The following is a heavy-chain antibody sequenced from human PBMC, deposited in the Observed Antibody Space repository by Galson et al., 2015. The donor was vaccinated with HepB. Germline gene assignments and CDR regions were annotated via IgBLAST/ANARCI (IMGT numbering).Heavy chain of an antibody. CDR2: IYPGDSDT. CDR1: GYSFTSYW. Sequence: QSGAEVKKPGESLKISCKGSGYSFTSYWIGWVRQMPGKGLEWMGIIYPGDSDTRYSPSFQGQVTISADKSISTAYLQWSSLKASDTAMYYCARHQVAAAAAYYYYGMDVWGQGTLVTVSS. J-gene: IGHJ6*02. V-gene: IGHV5-51*01. D-gene: IGHD6-13*01. CDR3: ARHQVAAAAAYYYYGMDV.